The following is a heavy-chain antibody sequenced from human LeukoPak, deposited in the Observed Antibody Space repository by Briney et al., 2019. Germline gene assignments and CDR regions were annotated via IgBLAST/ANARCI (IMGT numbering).Heavy chain of an antibody. CDR1: GYTFTNYH. Sequence: ASVKVSCKASGYTFTNYHLHWVRQAPGQGLEWMGIINPSGGSTSYAQKFQDRVTMTRDTSTSTVYMELNSQRSEDTAVYYGARAAWYGGNPSGAFDIWGQGTMVTVSS. J-gene: IGHJ3*02. D-gene: IGHD4/OR15-4a*01. CDR3: ARAAWYGGNPSGAFDI. V-gene: IGHV1-46*01. CDR2: INPSGGST.